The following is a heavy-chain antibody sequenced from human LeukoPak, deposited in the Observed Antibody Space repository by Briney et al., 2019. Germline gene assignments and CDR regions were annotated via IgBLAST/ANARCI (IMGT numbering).Heavy chain of an antibody. J-gene: IGHJ4*02. Sequence: SVKVSCKASGDTFSSYAISWVRQAPGQGLEWMGRIIPIFGTANYAQKFQGRVTITTDESTSTAYMELSSLRSEDTAVYYCASRVLSSYGYYFDYWGQGTLVTVSS. CDR2: IIPIFGTA. CDR1: GDTFSSYA. CDR3: ASRVLSSYGYYFDY. V-gene: IGHV1-69*05. D-gene: IGHD5-18*01.